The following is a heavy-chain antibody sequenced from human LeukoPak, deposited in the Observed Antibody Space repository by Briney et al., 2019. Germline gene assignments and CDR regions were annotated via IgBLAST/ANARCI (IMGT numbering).Heavy chain of an antibody. CDR1: GGSISSGGYY. J-gene: IGHJ4*02. D-gene: IGHD4-17*01. Sequence: SETLSLTCTVSGGSISSGGYYWSWIRQPPGKGLEWIGYIYHSGSTYYNPSLKSRVTISVDRSKNQFSLRLSSVTAADTAVYYCARGATVPMSRYFDYWGQGTLVTVSS. CDR2: IYHSGST. CDR3: ARGATVPMSRYFDY. V-gene: IGHV4-30-2*01.